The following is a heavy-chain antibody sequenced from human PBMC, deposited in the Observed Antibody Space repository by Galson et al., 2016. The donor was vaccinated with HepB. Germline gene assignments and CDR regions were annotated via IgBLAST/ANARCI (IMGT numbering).Heavy chain of an antibody. CDR3: ARERNYGNYPYNYGLDV. D-gene: IGHD1-7*01. V-gene: IGHV4-31*03. Sequence: TLSLTCTVSGGSINAGGYYWTWIRQHPGKGLEWLGFIFYTGHTYYNPALNSRLNISMDSSKNQFSLSLSSVTAADTAVYFCARERNYGNYPYNYGLDVWGHGASVTVSS. J-gene: IGHJ6*02. CDR1: GGSINAGGYY. CDR2: IFYTGHT.